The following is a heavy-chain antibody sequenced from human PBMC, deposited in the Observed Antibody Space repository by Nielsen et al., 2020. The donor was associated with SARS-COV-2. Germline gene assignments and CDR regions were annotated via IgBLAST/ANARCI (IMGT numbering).Heavy chain of an antibody. V-gene: IGHV3-30*18. Sequence: GGSLRLSCAASGFTFSSYGMHWVRQAPGRGLEWVAVISYDGSNKYYADSVKGRFTISRDNSKNTLYLQMNSLRAEDTAVYYCAKWWYSYGLRFDYWGQGTLVTASS. CDR3: AKWWYSYGLRFDY. J-gene: IGHJ4*02. CDR1: GFTFSSYG. CDR2: ISYDGSNK. D-gene: IGHD5-18*01.